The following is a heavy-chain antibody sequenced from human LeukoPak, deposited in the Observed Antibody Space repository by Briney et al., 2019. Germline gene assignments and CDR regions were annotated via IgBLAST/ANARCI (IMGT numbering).Heavy chain of an antibody. J-gene: IGHJ4*02. CDR3: AKDFWRGPNYFDY. Sequence: AGGSLRLSCAASGFTFSSYAMHWVRQAPGKGLEWVAVISYDESNKYYADSVKGRFTISRDNSKNTPYLQMNSLRAEDTAVYYCAKDFWRGPNYFDYWGQGTLLTVSS. V-gene: IGHV3-30-3*01. D-gene: IGHD3-3*01. CDR1: GFTFSSYA. CDR2: ISYDESNK.